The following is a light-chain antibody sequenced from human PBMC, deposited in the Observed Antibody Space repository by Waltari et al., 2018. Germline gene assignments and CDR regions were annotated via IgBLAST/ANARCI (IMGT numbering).Light chain of an antibody. V-gene: IGLV4-69*01. CDR3: QTWDTGIKV. J-gene: IGLJ3*02. CDR1: SGHSNYA. CDR2: LDSDGSH. Sequence: QVVLTQSPSASASLGASVKLTCPLSSGHSNYAIAWHQQQPEKGPRYLMMLDSDGSHRKGDGIPDRFSGYSSGTERYLTISSLQSEDEADYYCQTWDTGIKVFGGGTKLTVL.